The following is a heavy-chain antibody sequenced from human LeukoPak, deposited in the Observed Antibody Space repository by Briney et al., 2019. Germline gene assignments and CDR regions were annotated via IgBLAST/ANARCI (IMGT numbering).Heavy chain of an antibody. CDR2: IYYSGST. D-gene: IGHD3-10*01. Sequence: SETLSLTCTVSGGSISSYYWSWIRQPPGKGLEWIGYIYYSGSTNYNPSLKSRVTISVDTSKNQFSLKLSSVTAADTAVYYCARGIWFGETYYFDYWGQGTLVTVPS. J-gene: IGHJ4*02. V-gene: IGHV4-59*01. CDR1: GGSISSYY. CDR3: ARGIWFGETYYFDY.